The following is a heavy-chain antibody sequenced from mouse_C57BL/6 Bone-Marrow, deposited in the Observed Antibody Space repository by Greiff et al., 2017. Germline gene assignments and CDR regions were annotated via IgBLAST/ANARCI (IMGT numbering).Heavy chain of an antibody. V-gene: IGHV1-26*01. CDR2: INPNNGGT. D-gene: IGHD2-4*01. CDR1: GYTFTDYY. Sequence: VQLQQSGPELVKPGASVKISCKASGYTFTDYYMNWVKQSHGKSLEWIGDINPNNGGTSYNQKFKGKATLTVDKSSSTAYMELRSLTSEDSAVYYCARYGYDYFFDYWGQGTTLTVSS. CDR3: ARYGYDYFFDY. J-gene: IGHJ2*01.